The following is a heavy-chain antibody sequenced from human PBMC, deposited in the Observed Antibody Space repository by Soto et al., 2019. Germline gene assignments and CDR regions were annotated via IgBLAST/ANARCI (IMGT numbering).Heavy chain of an antibody. V-gene: IGHV4-39*01. CDR3: ARLITVVTPSGADGMDV. CDR2: IYYSGST. D-gene: IGHD2-21*02. CDR1: GGSISSSSYY. J-gene: IGHJ6*02. Sequence: PSETLSLTCTVSGGSISSSSYYWGWIRQPPGKGLEWIGSIYYSGSTYYNPSLKSRVTISVDTSKNQFSLKLSSVTAADTALYYCARLITVVTPSGADGMDVWGQGTTVTVSS.